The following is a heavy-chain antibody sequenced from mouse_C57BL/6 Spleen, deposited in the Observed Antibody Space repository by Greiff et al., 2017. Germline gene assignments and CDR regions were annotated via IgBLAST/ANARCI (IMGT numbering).Heavy chain of an antibody. V-gene: IGHV1-55*01. J-gene: IGHJ2*01. CDR1: GYTFTSYW. Sequence: QVQLQQPGAELVKPGASVKMSCKASGYTFTSYWITWVKQRPGQGLEWIGDIYPGSGSTNYTETFKGKATLTVDTSSSTAYMQLSSLTSEDSAVYYCARRSLRYFDYWGQGTTLTVSS. CDR2: IYPGSGST. D-gene: IGHD1-1*01. CDR3: ARRSLRYFDY.